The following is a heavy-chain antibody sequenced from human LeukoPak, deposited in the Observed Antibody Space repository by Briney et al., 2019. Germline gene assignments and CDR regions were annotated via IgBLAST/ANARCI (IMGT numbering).Heavy chain of an antibody. CDR2: IYHSGNT. V-gene: IGHV4-38-2*02. J-gene: IGHJ6*03. CDR1: GSSISSAYY. D-gene: IGHD3-10*01. CDR3: AKEITGGLYYMDV. Sequence: SETLSLTCTVSGSSISSAYYWGWIRQPPGKGLGWIASIYHSGNTYYNPPLKSRVTISVDTSKNQFSLKLSSVTAADTAVYYCAKEITGGLYYMDVWGKGTTVTVSS.